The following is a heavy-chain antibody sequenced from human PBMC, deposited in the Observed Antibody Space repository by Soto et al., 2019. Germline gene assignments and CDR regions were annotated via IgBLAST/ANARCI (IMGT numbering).Heavy chain of an antibody. D-gene: IGHD3-9*01. CDR1: GFTFSSYG. V-gene: IGHV3-33*01. Sequence: PGGSLRLSCAASGFTFSSYGMHWVRQAPGKGLEWVAVIWYDGSNKYYADSVKGRFTISRDNSKNTLYLQMNSLRAEDTAVYYCARAGYDILTAYPDGFDYWGQGTLVTVSS. J-gene: IGHJ4*02. CDR2: IWYDGSNK. CDR3: ARAGYDILTAYPDGFDY.